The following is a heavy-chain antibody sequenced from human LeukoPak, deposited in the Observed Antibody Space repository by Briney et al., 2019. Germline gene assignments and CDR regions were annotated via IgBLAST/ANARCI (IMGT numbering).Heavy chain of an antibody. V-gene: IGHV1-18*01. CDR1: GYTFTSYG. Sequence: ASVKVSCKASGYTFTSYGISWVRQAPGQGLEWMGWISAYNGNTNYAQKLQGRVTMTTDTSTGTAYMELSSLRSEDTAVYYCARAPSYSSGWPHDYWGQGTLVTVSS. D-gene: IGHD6-19*01. CDR2: ISAYNGNT. CDR3: ARAPSYSSGWPHDY. J-gene: IGHJ4*02.